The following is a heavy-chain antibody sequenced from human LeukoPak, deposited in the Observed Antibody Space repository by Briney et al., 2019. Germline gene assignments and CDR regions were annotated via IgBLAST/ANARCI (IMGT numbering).Heavy chain of an antibody. CDR1: GFTFSSYG. CDR3: AKGYYSKGAHDAFDI. D-gene: IGHD4-11*01. V-gene: IGHV3-30*18. CDR2: ISYDGSNK. J-gene: IGHJ3*02. Sequence: GRSLRLSCAASGFTFSSYGMHWVRQAPGKGLEWVAVISYDGSNKYYADSVKGRFTISRDNSKNTLYLQMNSLRAEDTAVYYCAKGYYSKGAHDAFDIWGQGTMVTVSS.